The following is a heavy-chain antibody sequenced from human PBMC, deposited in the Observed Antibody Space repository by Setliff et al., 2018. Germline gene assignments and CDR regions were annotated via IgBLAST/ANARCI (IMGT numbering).Heavy chain of an antibody. V-gene: IGHV1-69*13. J-gene: IGHJ4*02. Sequence: ASVKVSCKASGGTFSSYAISWVRQAPGQGLERMGGIIPIFGTANYAQKFQGRVTITADESTSTAYMELSSLRSEDTAVYYCARGPPDFVVVPAAAKFDYWGQGTLVTVSS. D-gene: IGHD2-2*01. CDR3: ARGPPDFVVVPAAAKFDY. CDR2: IIPIFGTA. CDR1: GGTFSSYA.